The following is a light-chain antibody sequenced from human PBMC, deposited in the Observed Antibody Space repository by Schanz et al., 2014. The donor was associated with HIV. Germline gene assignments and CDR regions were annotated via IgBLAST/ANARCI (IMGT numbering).Light chain of an antibody. CDR3: CSFAGTIWV. J-gene: IGLJ3*02. CDR1: SSDVGGYNY. CDR2: DVT. V-gene: IGLV2-14*03. Sequence: QSALTQPASVSGTPGQSITISCTGSSSDVGGYNYVSWYQQHPGKPPKLMVYDVTDRPSGVSNRFSGSKSGNTASLTISGLRAEDEADYYCCSFAGTIWVFGGGTKLTVL.